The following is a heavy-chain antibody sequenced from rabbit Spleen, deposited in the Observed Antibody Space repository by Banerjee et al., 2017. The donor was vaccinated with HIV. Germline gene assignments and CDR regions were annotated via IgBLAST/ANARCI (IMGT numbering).Heavy chain of an antibody. CDR1: GFTFSSGYD. Sequence: QERLEESGGDLVKPEGSLTLTCKSSGFTFSSGYDMCWVRQAPGKGLEWIGCIDPFFETTDYATWAKGRFTSSKTSSTTVTLQMTSLTAADTATYFCARDDYDSGWYFNLWGPGTLVTVS. J-gene: IGHJ4*01. D-gene: IGHD1-1*01. CDR3: ARDDYDSGWYFNL. V-gene: IGHV1S45*01. CDR2: IDPFFETT.